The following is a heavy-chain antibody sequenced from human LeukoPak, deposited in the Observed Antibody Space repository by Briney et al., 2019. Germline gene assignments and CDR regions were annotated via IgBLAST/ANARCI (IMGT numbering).Heavy chain of an antibody. J-gene: IGHJ4*02. CDR1: GFTFSTYA. CDR3: AKDLASLDY. CDR2: VSNDAYNK. V-gene: IGHV3-30-3*01. Sequence: GSLRLSCAASGFTFSTYAMHWVRQAPGKGLEWVAVVSNDAYNKYYSDSVKGRFTISRDNSRNTLYLQMNSLRAEDTAVYYCAKDLASLDYWGQGTLVTVSS.